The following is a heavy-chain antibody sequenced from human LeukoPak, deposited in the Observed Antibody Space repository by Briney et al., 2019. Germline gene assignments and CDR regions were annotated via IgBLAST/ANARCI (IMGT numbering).Heavy chain of an antibody. CDR3: ARGHGDVLRYSQKIYYYYMDI. V-gene: IGHV1-18*01. Sequence: ASVKVSCKASGYTFTSYGISWVRQAPGQGLEWMGWISAYNGNTNYAQKLQGRVTTTTDTSTSTAYMELRSLRSDDTAVYYCARGHGDVLRYSQKIYYYYMDIWGKGTTVTISS. J-gene: IGHJ6*03. CDR2: ISAYNGNT. D-gene: IGHD3-9*01. CDR1: GYTFTSYG.